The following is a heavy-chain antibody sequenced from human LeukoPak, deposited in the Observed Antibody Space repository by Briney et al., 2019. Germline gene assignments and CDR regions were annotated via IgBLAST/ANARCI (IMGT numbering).Heavy chain of an antibody. V-gene: IGHV3-11*04. CDR2: ISSSGSTI. Sequence: GGSLRLSCAASEFTFSDYYMSWIRQAPGKGLEWVSYISSSGSTIYYADSVKGRFTISRDNAKNSLYLQMNSLRAEDTAVYYCARKLMITFGGVVVNKYYFDYWGQGTLVTVSS. J-gene: IGHJ4*02. CDR1: EFTFSDYY. D-gene: IGHD3-16*02. CDR3: ARKLMITFGGVVVNKYYFDY.